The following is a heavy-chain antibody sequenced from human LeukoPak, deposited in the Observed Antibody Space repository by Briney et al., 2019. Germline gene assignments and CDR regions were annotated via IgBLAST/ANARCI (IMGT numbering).Heavy chain of an antibody. CDR2: IYYSGST. D-gene: IGHD3-22*01. J-gene: IGHJ3*02. Sequence: SETLSLTCAVSGGSISSNSYYWGWIRQPPGKGLEWIGSIYYSGSTYYNPSLKSRVTISVDTSKNQFSLNLSSVTAADTAVYYCASNLVVITWDAFDIWGQGTMVTVSS. CDR3: ASNLVVITWDAFDI. V-gene: IGHV4-39*01. CDR1: GGSISSNSYY.